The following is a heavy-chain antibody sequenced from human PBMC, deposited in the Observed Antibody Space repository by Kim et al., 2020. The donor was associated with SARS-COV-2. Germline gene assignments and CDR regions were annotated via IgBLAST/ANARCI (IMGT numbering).Heavy chain of an antibody. V-gene: IGHV4-39*01. CDR1: GGSIRSSRYY. Sequence: SETLSLTCTVSGGSIRSSRYYWGWIRQPPGKGLEWIGSIYYSGSTDHNPSLKSRVTISVDTSKNQFSLKLSSVTAADTAVYYCAGGSYLPYFDYWGQGTLVTVSS. J-gene: IGHJ4*02. D-gene: IGHD1-26*01. CDR3: AGGSYLPYFDY. CDR2: IYYSGST.